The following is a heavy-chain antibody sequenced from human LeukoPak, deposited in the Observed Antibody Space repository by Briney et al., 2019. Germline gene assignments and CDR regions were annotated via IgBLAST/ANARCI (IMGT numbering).Heavy chain of an antibody. CDR1: GGSISSYY. CDR3: ARVRSTSWFDP. V-gene: IGHV4-59*01. J-gene: IGHJ5*02. Sequence: SETLSLTCTVSGGSISSYYWSWIRQPPGKGLEWIGYIYYSGSTNYNPSLKSRVTISVDTSKNRFSLKLSSVTAADTAVYYCARVRSTSWFDPWGQGTLVTVSS. D-gene: IGHD2-2*01. CDR2: IYYSGST.